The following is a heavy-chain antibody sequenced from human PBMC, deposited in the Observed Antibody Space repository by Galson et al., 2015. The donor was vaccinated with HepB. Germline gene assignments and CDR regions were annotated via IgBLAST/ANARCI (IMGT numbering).Heavy chain of an antibody. V-gene: IGHV1-69*13. D-gene: IGHD2-2*02. CDR3: ASGSCSSTSCYTDWYFDL. CDR1: GGTFSSYA. J-gene: IGHJ2*01. CDR2: IIPIFGTA. Sequence: SVKVSCKASGGTFSSYAISWVRQAPGQGLEWMGGIIPIFGTANYAQKFQGRVTITADESTSTAYMELSSLRSEDTAVYYCASGSCSSTSCYTDWYFDLWGRGTLVTVSS.